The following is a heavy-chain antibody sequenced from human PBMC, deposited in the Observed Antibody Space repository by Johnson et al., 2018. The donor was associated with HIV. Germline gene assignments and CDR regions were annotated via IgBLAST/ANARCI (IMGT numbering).Heavy chain of an antibody. CDR1: GFTFDDYA. CDR2: IGTAGDT. Sequence: VQLVESGGGLVQPGRSLRLSCAASGFTFDDYAMHWVRQATGKGLEWVSAIGTAGDTYYPGSVKGRFTISRDNSKNTLYLQMNSLRAEDTAVYYCAREEGVGDDYGGKSAFDIWGQGTMVTVSS. D-gene: IGHD4-23*01. V-gene: IGHV3-13*01. J-gene: IGHJ3*02. CDR3: AREEGVGDDYGGKSAFDI.